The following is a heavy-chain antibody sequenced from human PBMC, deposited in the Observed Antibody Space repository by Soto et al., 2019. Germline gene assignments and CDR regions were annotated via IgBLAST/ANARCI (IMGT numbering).Heavy chain of an antibody. V-gene: IGHV3-33*01. D-gene: IGHD3-9*01. CDR2: IWYDGSNK. CDR3: ARDGLRYFDWLFPHYFDY. CDR1: GFTFRSYG. J-gene: IGHJ4*02. Sequence: GGSLRLSCAASGFTFRSYGMHWVRQAPAKRLEWVAVIWYDGSNKYYADSVRGRFTISRDNSKNTLYLQMNSLRAEDTAVYYCARDGLRYFDWLFPHYFDYWGQGTLVTVSS.